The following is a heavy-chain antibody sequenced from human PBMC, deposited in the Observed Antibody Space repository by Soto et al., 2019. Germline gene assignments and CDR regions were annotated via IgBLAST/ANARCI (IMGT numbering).Heavy chain of an antibody. CDR2: IKSKTDGGTT. CDR3: TTGGTFDPPPDYYYYGMDV. V-gene: IGHV3-15*01. D-gene: IGHD3-9*01. Sequence: PRGSLVLCSASSGFTFSNAWMSLVRQAPGNGLDSVGRIKSKTDGGTTDYAAPVKGRFTISRDDSKNTLYLQMNSLKTEDTAVYYCTTGGTFDPPPDYYYYGMDVWGQGTTVTVSS. J-gene: IGHJ6*02. CDR1: GFTFSNAW.